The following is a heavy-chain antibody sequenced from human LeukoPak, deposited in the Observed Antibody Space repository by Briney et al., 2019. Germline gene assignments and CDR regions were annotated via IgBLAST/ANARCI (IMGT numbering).Heavy chain of an antibody. CDR2: ISGSGDTT. CDR3: AKSQRNDQQVVQRIDY. V-gene: IGHV3-23*01. D-gene: IGHD2-2*01. Sequence: GGSLRLSCTASRFTFSTYAMIWVRQAPGKGLEWVTSISGSGDTTYYTGSVKGRFTISRDNSKNALYLQMSSLRAEDTAVYYCAKSQRNDQQVVQRIDYWGQGTLVTVSS. CDR1: RFTFSTYA. J-gene: IGHJ4*02.